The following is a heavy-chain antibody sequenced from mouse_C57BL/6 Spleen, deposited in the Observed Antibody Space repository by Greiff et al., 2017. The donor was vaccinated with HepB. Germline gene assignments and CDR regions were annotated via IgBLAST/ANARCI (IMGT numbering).Heavy chain of an antibody. Sequence: VHVKQSGPELVKPGASVKISCKASGYTFTDYYMNWVKQSHGKSLEWIGDINPNNGGTSYNQKFKDKATLTVDKSSSTAYMELRSLTSDDSAVYYCASRGYDGYYWYFDVWGTGTTVTVSS. CDR3: ASRGYDGYYWYFDV. J-gene: IGHJ1*03. CDR2: INPNNGGT. D-gene: IGHD2-3*01. CDR1: GYTFTDYY. V-gene: IGHV1-26*01.